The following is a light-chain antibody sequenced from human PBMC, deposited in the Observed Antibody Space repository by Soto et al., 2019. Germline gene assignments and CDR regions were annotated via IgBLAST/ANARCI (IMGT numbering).Light chain of an antibody. CDR3: SSYTSSSTLNYV. V-gene: IGLV2-14*01. CDR1: SSDVGGYNY. J-gene: IGLJ1*01. CDR2: EVS. Sequence: QSALTQPASVSGSPGQSITVSCTGTSSDVGGYNYVSWYQQHPGKAPRVMIYEVSNRPSGVSNRFSGSKSGNTASLTISGLQAEDEADYYCSSYTSSSTLNYVFGTGTK.